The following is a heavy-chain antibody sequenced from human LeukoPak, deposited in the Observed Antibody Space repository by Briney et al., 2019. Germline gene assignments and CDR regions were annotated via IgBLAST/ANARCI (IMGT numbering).Heavy chain of an antibody. D-gene: IGHD7-27*01. CDR3: ARDFAWGSGGAPIDDNWLDP. Sequence: ASVKVSCKASGYIFTSYGISWVRQAPGQGLEWMGWISAYNGNTNYAQKLQGRVTMTTDTSTSTAYMELRSLRFDDTAVYYCARDFAWGSGGAPIDDNWLDPWGQGILVTVSS. J-gene: IGHJ5*02. CDR2: ISAYNGNT. V-gene: IGHV1-18*01. CDR1: GYIFTSYG.